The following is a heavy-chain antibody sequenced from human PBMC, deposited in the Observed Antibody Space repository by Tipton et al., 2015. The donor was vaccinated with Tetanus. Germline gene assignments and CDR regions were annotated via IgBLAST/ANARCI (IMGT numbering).Heavy chain of an antibody. J-gene: IGHJ4*02. CDR3: AGEADCSGGSCFSGDFDN. CDR2: SWYDGTDK. V-gene: IGHV3-33*01. Sequence: SLRLSCAASGFIFSSYGIHWVRQAPGKGLEWVAVSWYDGTDKYYADSVKCRFTISRDNSKNTLYLQMNSLRAEDTAVYYCAGEADCSGGSCFSGDFDNWGQGTQVPFSS. CDR1: GFIFSSYG. D-gene: IGHD2-15*01.